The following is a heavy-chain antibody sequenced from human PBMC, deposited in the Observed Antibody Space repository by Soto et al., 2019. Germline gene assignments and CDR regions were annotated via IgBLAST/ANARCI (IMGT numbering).Heavy chain of an antibody. J-gene: IGHJ6*02. CDR3: ARGHVRIRAFSIYYYYGMDV. D-gene: IGHD2-21*01. V-gene: IGHV4-39*01. CDR2: IYYSGST. CDR1: GGSISSSSYY. Sequence: PSETLSLTCTVSGGSISSSSYYWGWIRQPPGKGLEWIGSIYYSGSTYYNPSLKSRVTISVDTSKNQFSLKLSSVTAADAAVYYCARGHVRIRAFSIYYYYGMDVWGQGTTVTVSS.